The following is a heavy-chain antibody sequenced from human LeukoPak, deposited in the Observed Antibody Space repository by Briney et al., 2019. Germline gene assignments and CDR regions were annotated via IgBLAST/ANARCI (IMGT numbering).Heavy chain of an antibody. J-gene: IGHJ5*02. V-gene: IGHV4-4*07. CDR3: ARDFYAAGFYFWFDP. D-gene: IGHD2/OR15-2a*01. Sequence: PSATLSLTCTVSGGYTGSHYWSWIPQPARKGLEWIGRISPSGTTHYNPSLGSRVTMSVDTSKNFFSLRLSSVTAADTAVYYCARDFYAAGFYFWFDPWGQGMLVTVSS. CDR2: ISPSGTT. CDR1: GGYTGSHY.